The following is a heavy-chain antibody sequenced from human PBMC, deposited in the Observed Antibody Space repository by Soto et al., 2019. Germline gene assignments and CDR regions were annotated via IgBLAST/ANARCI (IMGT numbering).Heavy chain of an antibody. Sequence: GASVKVSCKASGYTFTGYYMHWVRQAPGQGLEWMGWINPNSGGTNYAQKFQGWVTMTRDTSISTAYMELSRLRSDDTAVYYCARAGARYCSGGSCSDVAFDIWGQGTMVTVS. D-gene: IGHD2-15*01. J-gene: IGHJ3*02. CDR1: GYTFTGYY. CDR3: ARAGARYCSGGSCSDVAFDI. CDR2: INPNSGGT. V-gene: IGHV1-2*04.